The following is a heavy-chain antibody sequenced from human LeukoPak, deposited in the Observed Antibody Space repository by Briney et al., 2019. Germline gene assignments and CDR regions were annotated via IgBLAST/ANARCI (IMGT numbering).Heavy chain of an antibody. CDR1: GFTFSSYS. CDR2: ISGSGGST. CDR3: AKVRYSSGWAFDY. D-gene: IGHD6-19*01. J-gene: IGHJ4*02. Sequence: QPGGSLRLSCAASGFTFSSYSMSWVRQAPGKGLEWVSGISGSGGSTYYADSVKGRFTISRDNSKNTLYLYMSSLRAEDTAVYYCAKVRYSSGWAFDYWGQGTLVTVSS. V-gene: IGHV3-23*01.